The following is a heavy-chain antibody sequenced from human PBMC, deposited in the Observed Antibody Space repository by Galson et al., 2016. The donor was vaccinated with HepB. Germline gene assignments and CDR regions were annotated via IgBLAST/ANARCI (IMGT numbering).Heavy chain of an antibody. J-gene: IGHJ5*02. V-gene: IGHV6-1*01. CDR2: TYYRSKWYN. CDR1: GDSVSSNSAA. Sequence: CAISGDSVSSNSAAWTWPRQSPLRGLEWLGRTYYRSKWYNDYAVSVKSQISIHPDTTKNQFSLHLKPVTPDDPAVYSCAIVRCITFRCQEWFDPWGQGTLVTVSS. CDR3: AIVRCITFRCQEWFDP. D-gene: IGHD2/OR15-2a*01.